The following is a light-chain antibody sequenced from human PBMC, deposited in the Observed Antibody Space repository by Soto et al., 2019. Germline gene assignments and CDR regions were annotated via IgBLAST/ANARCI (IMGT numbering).Light chain of an antibody. CDR2: DAS. V-gene: IGKV3-15*01. J-gene: IGKJ4*01. Sequence: EIVMTQSPATLSVSPGERATLSCRASQSVSSYLAWYQQKPGQAPRLLIYDASNRATGIPARFSGSGSGTEFTLTISSLQSEDFAIYYCQQYNNWLMLSFGGGTKVDIK. CDR1: QSVSSY. CDR3: QQYNNWLMLS.